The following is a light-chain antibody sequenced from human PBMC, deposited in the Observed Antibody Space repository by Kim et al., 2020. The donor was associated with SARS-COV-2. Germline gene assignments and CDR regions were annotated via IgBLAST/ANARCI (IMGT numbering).Light chain of an antibody. Sequence: EIVLTQSPDTLSLSPGESATLSCRASESVRDQLAWYQQKPGQAPRLLISAVSSRATGTPARFSGSGFGTDFTLSISRLEPEDFAVYYCQQYDWPPNTFGGGTKVDIK. CDR3: QQYDWPPNT. V-gene: IGKV3-20*01. CDR2: AVS. J-gene: IGKJ4*01. CDR1: ESVRDQ.